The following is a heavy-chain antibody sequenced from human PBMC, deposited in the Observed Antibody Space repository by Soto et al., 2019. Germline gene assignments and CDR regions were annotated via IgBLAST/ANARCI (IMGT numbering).Heavy chain of an antibody. Sequence: QVQLVESGGGVVQPGRSLRLSCAASGFTFSSYAMHWVRQAPGKGLEWVAVISYDGSNKYYADSVKGRFTISRDNSKNXLYLQMNGLRAEDTAVYYCARERGVFGETTNGMDVWGQGTTVTVSS. CDR2: ISYDGSNK. V-gene: IGHV3-30-3*01. CDR3: ARERGVFGETTNGMDV. J-gene: IGHJ6*02. CDR1: GFTFSSYA. D-gene: IGHD3-10*02.